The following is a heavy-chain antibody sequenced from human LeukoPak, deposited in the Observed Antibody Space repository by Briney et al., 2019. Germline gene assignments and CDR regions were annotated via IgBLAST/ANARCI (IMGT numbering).Heavy chain of an antibody. Sequence: GGSLRLSCAASGFTFSSYWINWVRQAPGKGLVWVSRTNSDGSSTSYADSVKGRFTISRDNAKNTLYLQMNSLRAEDTAVYYCARALGDGYNAPFDYWGQGTLVTVSS. J-gene: IGHJ4*02. CDR1: GFTFSSYW. CDR3: ARALGDGYNAPFDY. D-gene: IGHD5-24*01. V-gene: IGHV3-74*01. CDR2: TNSDGSST.